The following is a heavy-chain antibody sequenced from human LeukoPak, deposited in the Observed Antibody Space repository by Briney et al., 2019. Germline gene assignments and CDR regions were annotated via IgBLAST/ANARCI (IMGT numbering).Heavy chain of an antibody. CDR2: ISYDGSNK. CDR1: GFTFSSYD. CDR3: ARDRTNMRYCSSTSCYGYYYYGMDV. V-gene: IGHV3-30-3*01. D-gene: IGHD2-2*01. J-gene: IGHJ6*02. Sequence: GGSLRLSCAASGFTFSSYDMHWVRQAPGKGLEWVAVISYDGSNKYYADSVKGRFTISRDNSKNTLYLQMNSLRAEDTAVYYCARDRTNMRYCSSTSCYGYYYYGMDVWGQGTTVTVSS.